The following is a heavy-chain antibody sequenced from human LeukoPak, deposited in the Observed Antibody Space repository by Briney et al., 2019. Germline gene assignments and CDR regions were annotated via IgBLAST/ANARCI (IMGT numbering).Heavy chain of an antibody. Sequence: ASVKVSCKASGYTFTGYYMHWVRQAPGQGLEWMGWINPNSGGTNYAQKFQGRVTMTRDTSISPAYMEVSRLRSEDKAAYCCARSPVERFYDCWGQGTLVTVS. CDR1: GYTFTGYY. CDR2: INPNSGGT. CDR3: ARSPVERFYDC. D-gene: IGHD3-3*01. V-gene: IGHV1-2*02. J-gene: IGHJ4*02.